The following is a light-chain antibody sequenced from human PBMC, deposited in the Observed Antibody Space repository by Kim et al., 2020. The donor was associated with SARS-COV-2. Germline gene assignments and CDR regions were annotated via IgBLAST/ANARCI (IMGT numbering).Light chain of an antibody. V-gene: IGLV4-69*01. CDR2: VNGDGSH. CDR3: QTWGTGIVV. CDR1: SKDRLVA. Sequence: PFTHTSTLTSKDRLVANAWAQQHAGTGPRYMMKVNGDGSHNKGDGTPVRFSGSTSGAERYLTISSLQSEDEADYYCQTWGTGIVVFGGGTQLTVL. J-gene: IGLJ2*01.